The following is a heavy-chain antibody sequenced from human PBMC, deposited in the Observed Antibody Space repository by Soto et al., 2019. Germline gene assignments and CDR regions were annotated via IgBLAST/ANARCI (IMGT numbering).Heavy chain of an antibody. D-gene: IGHD3-10*01. J-gene: IGHJ4*02. Sequence: PGGSLRLSCAASGFTFGSYAMSWVRQAPGKGLEWIGSIHYSGSIYFNPSLKSRVTISADTPKNQFSLKLSSVTPADTAVYYCARHSVHPPEHSWGQGTLVTVSS. CDR1: GFTFGSYA. CDR2: IHYSGSI. V-gene: IGHV4-39*01. CDR3: ARHSVHPPEHS.